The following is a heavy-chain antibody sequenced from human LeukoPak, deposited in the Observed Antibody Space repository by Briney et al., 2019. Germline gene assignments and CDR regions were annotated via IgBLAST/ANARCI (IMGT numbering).Heavy chain of an antibody. V-gene: IGHV3-7*03. Sequence: GGSPRLSCAASGFTFSSYWMNWARQAPGKGLEWVASINHNGNVNYYVDSVKGRFTISRDNAKNSLYLQMSNLRAEDTAVYFCVRGGGLDVWGQGATVTVSS. CDR2: INHNGNVN. CDR3: VRGGGLDV. J-gene: IGHJ6*02. D-gene: IGHD3-16*01. CDR1: GFTFSSYW.